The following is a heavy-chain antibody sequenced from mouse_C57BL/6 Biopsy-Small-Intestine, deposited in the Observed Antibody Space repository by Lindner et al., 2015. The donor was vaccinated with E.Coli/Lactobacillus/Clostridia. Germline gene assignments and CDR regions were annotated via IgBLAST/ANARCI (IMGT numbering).Heavy chain of an antibody. D-gene: IGHD4-1*01. CDR3: ARPDWGTWAY. J-gene: IGHJ3*01. V-gene: IGHV5-17*01. Sequence: EVQLQESGGGLVKPGGSPKLSCAASGFTFSDYGMHWVRQAPEKGLEWVAYISSGSSTIYYADTVKGRFTISRDNAKNTLFLQMTSLRSEDTAMYYCARPDWGTWAYWGQGTLVTASA. CDR1: GFTFSDYG. CDR2: ISSGSSTI.